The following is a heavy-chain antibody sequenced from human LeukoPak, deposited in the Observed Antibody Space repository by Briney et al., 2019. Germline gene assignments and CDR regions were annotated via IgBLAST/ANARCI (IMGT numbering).Heavy chain of an antibody. V-gene: IGHV3-23*01. CDR1: GFTFSSYV. J-gene: IGHJ4*02. Sequence: GGSLRLSCAASGFTFSSYVMSWGRQTPGKGLEWVSTIVPSGGSTYYADSVKGRFTISRDNSKNTLHLQMNSLRAEDTAVYYCATRGTTATKYIEHWGQGPWSPSPQ. CDR3: ATRGTTATKYIEH. CDR2: IVPSGGST. D-gene: IGHD1-1*01.